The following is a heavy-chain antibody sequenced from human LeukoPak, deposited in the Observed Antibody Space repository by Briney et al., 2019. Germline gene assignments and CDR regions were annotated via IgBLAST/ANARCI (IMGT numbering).Heavy chain of an antibody. CDR1: GFTFSSYG. CDR3: AKDIDYGDYINGYYYYGMDV. D-gene: IGHD4-17*01. J-gene: IGHJ6*02. Sequence: GGSLRLSCAASGFTFSSYGMHWVRQAPGKGLEWVAVMSYDGSNKYYADSVKGRFTISRDNSKNTLYLQMNSLRAEDTAVYYCAKDIDYGDYINGYYYYGMDVWGQGTTVTVSS. V-gene: IGHV3-30*18. CDR2: MSYDGSNK.